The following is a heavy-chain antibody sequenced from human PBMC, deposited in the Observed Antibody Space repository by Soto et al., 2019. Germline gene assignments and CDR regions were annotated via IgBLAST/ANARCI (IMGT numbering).Heavy chain of an antibody. CDR1: GFSLSNARMG. Sequence: QVTLKESGPVLVKPTETLTLTCTVSGFSLSNARMGVSWIRQPPGKALEWLAHIFSNDEKSYSTSLKSRLTISQDTSKSQVVLTMTNMDPVDTATYYCARINYDFWSGYYSNWYFDLWGRGTLVTVSS. CDR3: ARINYDFWSGYYSNWYFDL. CDR2: IFSNDEK. V-gene: IGHV2-26*01. J-gene: IGHJ2*01. D-gene: IGHD3-3*01.